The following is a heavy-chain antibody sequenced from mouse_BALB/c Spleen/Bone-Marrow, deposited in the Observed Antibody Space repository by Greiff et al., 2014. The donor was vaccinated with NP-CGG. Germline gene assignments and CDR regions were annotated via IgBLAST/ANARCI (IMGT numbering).Heavy chain of an antibody. D-gene: IGHD1-2*01. CDR3: ARGGTTATWYFDV. Sequence: EVKLMESGAELVKPGASVKLSCTASGFNIKDTYMYWVKQRPEQGLEWIGRIDPANGNTKYDPKFQGKATITADTSSNTAYLQLSSLTSEDTAVYYCARGGTTATWYFDVWGAGTTVTVSS. CDR2: IDPANGNT. CDR1: GFNIKDTY. J-gene: IGHJ1*01. V-gene: IGHV14-3*02.